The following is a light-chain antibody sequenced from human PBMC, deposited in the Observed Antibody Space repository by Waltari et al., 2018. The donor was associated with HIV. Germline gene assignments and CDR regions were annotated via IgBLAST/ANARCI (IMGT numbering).Light chain of an antibody. J-gene: IGLJ3*02. CDR3: ATWDGSLSVVL. CDR1: SSNIGTNY. CDR2: SNN. Sequence: QSELTQPPSASGTSGQRVTISCSGSSSNIGTNYASWYQQVPGKAPKLLIYSNNQRPSGVPDRFSGSKSGTAASLAISGLRSDDEADYYCATWDGSLSVVLFGGGTKLTVL. V-gene: IGLV1-47*02.